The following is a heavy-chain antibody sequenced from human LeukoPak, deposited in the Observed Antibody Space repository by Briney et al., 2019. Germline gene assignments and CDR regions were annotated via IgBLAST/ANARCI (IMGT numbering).Heavy chain of an antibody. CDR2: ISSSSSYI. J-gene: IGHJ4*02. CDR3: ARAAELRFLEWLPESVDY. D-gene: IGHD3-3*01. Sequence: GGSLRLSCAASGFTFSSYSMNWVRQAPGKGLEWVSSISSSSSYIYYADSVKGRFTISRDNAKDSLYLQMNSLRAEDTAVYYCARAAELRFLEWLPESVDYWGQGTLVTVSS. V-gene: IGHV3-21*01. CDR1: GFTFSSYS.